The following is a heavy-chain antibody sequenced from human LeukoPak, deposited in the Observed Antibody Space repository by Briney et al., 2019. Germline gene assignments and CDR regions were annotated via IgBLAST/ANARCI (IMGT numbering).Heavy chain of an antibody. CDR3: ARERRYCSGGSCYTPSGGMDV. V-gene: IGHV1-18*01. CDR1: GSTFTSNG. CDR2: ISGYNGNT. D-gene: IGHD2-15*01. J-gene: IGHJ6*02. Sequence: GASVKVSCKTSGSTFTSNGISWVRQAPGQGLEWMGWISGYNGNTNYVQNLQGRVTMTTDTSTSTAYMELRSLRSDDTAVYYCARERRYCSGGSCYTPSGGMDVWGQGTTVTVSS.